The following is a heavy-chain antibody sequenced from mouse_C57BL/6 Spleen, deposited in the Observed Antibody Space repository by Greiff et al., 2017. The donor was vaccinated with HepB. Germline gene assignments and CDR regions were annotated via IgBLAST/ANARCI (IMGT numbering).Heavy chain of an antibody. Sequence: QVQLQQFGPELVKPGAPVKISCKASGYAFSSSWMKWGKQRPGKGLEWIGRIYPGDGDTNYTGQFKGKATLTADKSSSTAYMQLSSLTSEDSAVYFCARGYGYDGFDYWGQGTTLTVSS. J-gene: IGHJ2*01. CDR1: GYAFSSSW. V-gene: IGHV1-82*01. D-gene: IGHD2-2*01. CDR3: ARGYGYDGFDY. CDR2: IYPGDGDT.